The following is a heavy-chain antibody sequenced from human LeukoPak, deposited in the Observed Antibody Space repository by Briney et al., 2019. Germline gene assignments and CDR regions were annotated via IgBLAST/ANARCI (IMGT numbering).Heavy chain of an antibody. J-gene: IGHJ4*02. Sequence: GGSLRLSCAASGFTFSNYGLHWVRQAPGKGLEWVALISTDGTNKNYADSVKGRFTISRDNSKNTLYLQMNSLRAEDTAVYYCARDDGTDDFDYWGQGTLVTVSS. V-gene: IGHV3-30*03. CDR1: GFTFSNYG. CDR2: ISTDGTNK. D-gene: IGHD1-1*01. CDR3: ARDDGTDDFDY.